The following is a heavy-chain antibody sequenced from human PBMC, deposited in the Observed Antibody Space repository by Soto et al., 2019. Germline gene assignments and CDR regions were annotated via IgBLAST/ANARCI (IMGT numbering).Heavy chain of an antibody. CDR3: ARDYLAVAGTTPFDP. V-gene: IGHV1-69*08. Sequence: QVQLVQSGAEVKKPGSSVKVSCKASGGTFSSYTISWVRQAPGQGLEWMGRIIPILGIANYAQKFQGRVTITADKSTNTAYMELSSLRAEDTAVYYCARDYLAVAGTTPFDPWGQGTLVTVSS. D-gene: IGHD6-19*01. CDR2: IIPILGIA. J-gene: IGHJ5*02. CDR1: GGTFSSYT.